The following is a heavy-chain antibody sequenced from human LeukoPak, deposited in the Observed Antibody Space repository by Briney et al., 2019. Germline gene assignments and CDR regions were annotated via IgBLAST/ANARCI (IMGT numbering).Heavy chain of an antibody. CDR3: ARLANFGLSPFDP. D-gene: IGHD3-3*01. CDR1: GGSISSYY. CDR2: IYYSGST. V-gene: IGHV4-59*01. J-gene: IGHJ5*02. Sequence: SETLSLTCTVSGGSISSYYWSWIRQPPGKGLEWIGYIYYSGSTNYNPSLKSRVTISVDTSENQFSLKPSSVTAADTAVYYCARLANFGLSPFDPWGQGTLVTVSS.